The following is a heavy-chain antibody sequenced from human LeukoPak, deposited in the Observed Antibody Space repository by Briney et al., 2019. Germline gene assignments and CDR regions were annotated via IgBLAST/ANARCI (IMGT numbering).Heavy chain of an antibody. Sequence: GGSLRLSCAASGFSFSNYAMSWVRQAPGKGLEWVASISDSGGSTYYADSVKGRFTISRDNSKNTLYLQMNSLRAEDTAVYYCARDSSSWLQPNYYYYGMDVWGQGTTVTVSS. V-gene: IGHV3-23*01. D-gene: IGHD6-13*01. CDR1: GFSFSNYA. J-gene: IGHJ6*02. CDR2: ISDSGGST. CDR3: ARDSSSWLQPNYYYYGMDV.